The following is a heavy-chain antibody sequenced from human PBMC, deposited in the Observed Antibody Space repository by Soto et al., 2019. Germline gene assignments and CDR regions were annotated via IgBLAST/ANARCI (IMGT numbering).Heavy chain of an antibody. J-gene: IGHJ3*01. CDR1: SGPISSSSYY. V-gene: IGHV4-39*01. CDR3: ARVWGGAFDF. CDR2: IYYSGNT. Sequence: SETLSLTCTVSSGPISSSSYYWGWIRQPPGKGLEWIGSIYYSGNTYSNPSLKSRVAMSIDTSKNQFSLKLSSVTAADTALYYCARVWGGAFDFWGQGTMVTVSS. D-gene: IGHD3-10*01.